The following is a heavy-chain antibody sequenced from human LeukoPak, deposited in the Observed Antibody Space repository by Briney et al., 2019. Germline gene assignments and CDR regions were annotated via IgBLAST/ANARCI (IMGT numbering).Heavy chain of an antibody. J-gene: IGHJ6*03. Sequence: PGGSLRLSCAASGFTFSSYSMNWVRQAPGKGLEWVSSISSSSSYIYYADSVKGRFTISRDNAKNSLYLQMNSLRAEDTAVYYCASIGWFGELPPVDYYMDVWGKGTTVTVSS. CDR1: GFTFSSYS. D-gene: IGHD3-10*01. V-gene: IGHV3-21*01. CDR2: ISSSSSYI. CDR3: ASIGWFGELPPVDYYMDV.